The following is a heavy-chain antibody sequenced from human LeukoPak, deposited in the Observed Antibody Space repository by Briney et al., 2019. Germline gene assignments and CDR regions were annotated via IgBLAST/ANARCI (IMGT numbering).Heavy chain of an antibody. CDR3: ARAVRRGAFDY. J-gene: IGHJ4*02. Sequence: SGRSLRLSCAASGFTFSSYGMHWVRQAPGKGLEWVAVISYDGSNKYYADSVKGRFTISRDNSKNTLYLQMNSLRAEDTAVYYCARAVRRGAFDYWGQGTLVTVSS. CDR2: ISYDGSNK. CDR1: GFTFSSYG. V-gene: IGHV3-30*03.